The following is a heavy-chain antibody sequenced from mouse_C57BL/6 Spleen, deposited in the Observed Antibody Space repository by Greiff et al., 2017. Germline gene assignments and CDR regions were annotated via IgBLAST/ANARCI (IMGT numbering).Heavy chain of an antibody. CDR3: ARNKELTGTTTWYFDV. CDR2: IWTGGGT. Sequence: VMLVESGPGLVAPSQSLSITCTVSGFSLTSYAISWVRQPPGKGLEWLGVIWTGGGTNYNSALKSRLSISKDNSKSQVFLKMNSLQTDDTARYYCARNKELTGTTTWYFDVWGTGTTVTVSS. CDR1: GFSLTSYA. J-gene: IGHJ1*03. V-gene: IGHV2-9-1*01. D-gene: IGHD4-1*01.